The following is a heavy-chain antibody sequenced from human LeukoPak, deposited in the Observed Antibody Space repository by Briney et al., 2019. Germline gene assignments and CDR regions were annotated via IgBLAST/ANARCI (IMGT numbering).Heavy chain of an antibody. Sequence: SETLSLTCTVSGDSISSHYWSWIRQPPGKGLEWIGYIYHSGNTNYNPSLKSRVTISLDTSKNQFSLRLSSVAAADTAVYYCARFPGYSSIIPYYFDYWGQGILVTVSS. J-gene: IGHJ4*02. D-gene: IGHD6-13*01. CDR2: IYHSGNT. CDR3: ARFPGYSSIIPYYFDY. CDR1: GDSISSHY. V-gene: IGHV4-59*11.